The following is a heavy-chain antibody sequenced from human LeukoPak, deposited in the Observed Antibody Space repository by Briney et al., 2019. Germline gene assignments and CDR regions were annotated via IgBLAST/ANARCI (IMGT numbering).Heavy chain of an antibody. CDR1: GFTFSSYE. V-gene: IGHV3-48*03. D-gene: IGHD4-17*01. Sequence: AGGSLRLSCAASGFTFSSYEMNWVRQAPGKGLEWVSYISSSGSTIYYADSVKGRFTISRDNAKNSLYLQMNSLRAEDTAVYYCAALSLRIDCWGQGTLVTVSS. CDR3: AALSLRIDC. CDR2: ISSSGSTI. J-gene: IGHJ4*02.